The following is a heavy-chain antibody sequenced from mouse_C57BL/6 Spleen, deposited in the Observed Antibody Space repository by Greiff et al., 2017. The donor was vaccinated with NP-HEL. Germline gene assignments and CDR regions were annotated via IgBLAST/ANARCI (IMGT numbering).Heavy chain of an antibody. Sequence: EVKLVESGPGLVKPSQSLSLTCSVTGYSITSGYYWNWIRQFPGNKLEWMGYISYDGSNNYNPSLKNRISITRDTSKNQFFLKLNSVTTEDTATYYCASGVYDGYYGHAMDYWGQGTSVTVSS. CDR1: GYSITSGYY. V-gene: IGHV3-6*01. D-gene: IGHD2-3*01. CDR3: ASGVYDGYYGHAMDY. J-gene: IGHJ4*01. CDR2: ISYDGSN.